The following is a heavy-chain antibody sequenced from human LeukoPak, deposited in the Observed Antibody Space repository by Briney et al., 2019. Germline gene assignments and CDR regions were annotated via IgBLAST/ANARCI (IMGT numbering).Heavy chain of an antibody. CDR3: ARGGSYDGKLMD. Sequence: SETLSLTCTVSGGSISSYYWSWIRQPPGEGLEWIGNIYYSGSTNYNPSLKSRVTISVDTSKNQFSLKLSSVTAADTAVYYCARGGSYDGKLMDWGQGTLVTVSS. D-gene: IGHD3-22*01. J-gene: IGHJ4*02. CDR1: GGSISSYY. V-gene: IGHV4-59*12. CDR2: IYYSGST.